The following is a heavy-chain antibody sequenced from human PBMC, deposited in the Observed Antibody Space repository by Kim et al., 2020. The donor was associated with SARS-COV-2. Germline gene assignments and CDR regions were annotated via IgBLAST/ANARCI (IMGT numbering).Heavy chain of an antibody. V-gene: IGHV4-39*01. CDR3: ARHPRQQHIDY. CDR1: GASISSSNYY. CDR2: IYYSGST. J-gene: IGHJ4*02. Sequence: SETLSLTCTVSGASISSSNYYWGWIRQPPGKGLEWIGNIYYSGSTYYNPSLKSRVTISVDTSKNHFSLKLNSVTAADTAVYYCARHPRQQHIDYWGQGTLVTVSS. D-gene: IGHD6-13*01.